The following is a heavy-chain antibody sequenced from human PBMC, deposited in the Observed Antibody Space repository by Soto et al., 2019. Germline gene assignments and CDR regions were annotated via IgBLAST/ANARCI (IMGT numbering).Heavy chain of an antibody. CDR2: IIPIFGTA. D-gene: IGHD6-13*01. J-gene: IGHJ6*02. CDR1: GGTFSSYA. V-gene: IGHV1-69*13. Sequence: ASVKVSCKASGGTFSSYAISWVRQAPGQGLEWMGGIIPIFGTANYAQKFQGRVTITADASTSTAYMELSSLRSGDTAVYYCAGERSIAAAGYYFYYGMDVWGQGTTVTVSS. CDR3: AGERSIAAAGYYFYYGMDV.